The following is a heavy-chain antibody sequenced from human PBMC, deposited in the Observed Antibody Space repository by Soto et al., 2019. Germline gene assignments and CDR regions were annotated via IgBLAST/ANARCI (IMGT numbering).Heavy chain of an antibody. J-gene: IGHJ4*02. V-gene: IGHV1-18*01. CDR3: ARAGYCTNGVCYPGLPTDY. CDR2: ISAYNGNT. CDR1: GYTFTSYA. Sequence: GASVKVSCKASGYTFTSYAMHWVRQASGQRLEWMGWISAYNGNTNYAQKFQGRVTMTTDTSTSTAYMELRSLRSDDTAVYYCARAGYCTNGVCYPGLPTDYWGQGTLVTVSS. D-gene: IGHD2-8*01.